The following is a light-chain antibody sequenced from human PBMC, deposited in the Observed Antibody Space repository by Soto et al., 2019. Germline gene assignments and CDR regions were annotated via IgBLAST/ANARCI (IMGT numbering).Light chain of an antibody. CDR2: DAS. CDR1: QSVSSS. V-gene: IGKV3-11*01. CDR3: HHRGNGIT. Sequence: EIVMTQSPSTLSVHPGERATLSCRASQSVSSSLAWYQQKPDQAPRLLIYDASNRATGIPARFSGRGSGTDFTLTISSLEPEDFAVYYCHHRGNGITFGQGTRLEIK. J-gene: IGKJ5*01.